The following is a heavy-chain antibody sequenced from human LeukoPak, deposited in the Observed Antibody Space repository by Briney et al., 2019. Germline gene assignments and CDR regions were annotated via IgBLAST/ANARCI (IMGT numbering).Heavy chain of an antibody. CDR2: IYYSGST. CDR1: GYSISSGYY. Sequence: SETLSLTCAVSGYSISSGYYWGWIRQPPGKGLEWIGYIYYSGSTNYNPSLKSRVTISVDTSKNQFSLKLSSVTAADTAVYYCAREGSGMAQIGAFDIWGQGTMVTVSS. V-gene: IGHV4-61*01. D-gene: IGHD3-10*01. J-gene: IGHJ3*02. CDR3: AREGSGMAQIGAFDI.